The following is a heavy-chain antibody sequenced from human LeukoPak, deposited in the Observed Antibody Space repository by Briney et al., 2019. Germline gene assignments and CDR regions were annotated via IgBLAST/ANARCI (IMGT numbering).Heavy chain of an antibody. J-gene: IGHJ4*02. Sequence: GGSLRLSCAASGFTFSSYAVSWVRQAPGKGLEWVSVISGSGDTTSYAASVKGRFTISRDNSKNTLYLQMNSLRAEDTAVYYCAKDPSRGGGELHFDYWGQGTLVTVSS. CDR3: AKDPSRGGGELHFDY. D-gene: IGHD1-26*01. CDR1: GFTFSSYA. V-gene: IGHV3-23*01. CDR2: ISGSGDTT.